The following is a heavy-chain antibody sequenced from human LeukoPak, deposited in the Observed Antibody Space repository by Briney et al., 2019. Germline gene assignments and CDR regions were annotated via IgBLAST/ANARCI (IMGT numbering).Heavy chain of an antibody. V-gene: IGHV1-69*04. Sequence: SVKVSCKASGGSFSRNAISWVRQAPGQGLEWMGRFIPILGIATYAQKFQGRVTITADRSTSTAYMELSSLRSEDTAVYYCARIQAVGVPVAIDAYYSYGMDVWGQGTAVTVSS. J-gene: IGHJ6*02. CDR3: ARIQAVGVPVAIDAYYSYGMDV. CDR2: FIPILGIA. D-gene: IGHD2-2*02. CDR1: GGSFSRNA.